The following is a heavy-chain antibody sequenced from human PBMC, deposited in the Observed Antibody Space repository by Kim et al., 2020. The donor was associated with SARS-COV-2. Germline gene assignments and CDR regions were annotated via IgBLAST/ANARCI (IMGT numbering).Heavy chain of an antibody. Sequence: GGSLRLSCAASGFTFSSYDMHWVRQATGKGLEWVSAIGTAGDTYYPGSVKGRFTISRENAKNSLYLQMNSLRAGDTAVYYCAREGGYGDFTEPGGGMDVWGQGTTVTVSS. J-gene: IGHJ6*02. CDR1: GFTFSSYD. D-gene: IGHD4-17*01. CDR3: AREGGYGDFTEPGGGMDV. CDR2: IGTAGDT. V-gene: IGHV3-13*04.